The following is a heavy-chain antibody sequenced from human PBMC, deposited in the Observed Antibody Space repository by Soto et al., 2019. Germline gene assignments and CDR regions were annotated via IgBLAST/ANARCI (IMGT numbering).Heavy chain of an antibody. Sequence: SETLSLTCTVSGGSITSSSYFWGWIRQPPGKELEWIGTIYYSGSTYYNPSLKGRVTISVDTSKNQFSLKLSSVTAADTALYYCASLRVNSSLYYFDHWGQGSRVTVSS. CDR2: IYYSGST. V-gene: IGHV4-39*01. CDR1: GGSITSSSYF. CDR3: ASLRVNSSLYYFDH. J-gene: IGHJ4*02. D-gene: IGHD6-13*01.